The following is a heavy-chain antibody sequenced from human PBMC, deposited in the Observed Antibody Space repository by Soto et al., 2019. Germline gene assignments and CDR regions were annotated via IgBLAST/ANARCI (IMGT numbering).Heavy chain of an antibody. J-gene: IGHJ2*01. CDR3: ASAYRAAGTSYWYFDL. CDR2: GST. Sequence: GSTNYSPSLMSRVTISVDTTKNQFSLKLNSVTAADTAVYYCASAYRAAGTSYWYFDLWGRGTLVTVSS. D-gene: IGHD6-13*01. V-gene: IGHV4-59*01.